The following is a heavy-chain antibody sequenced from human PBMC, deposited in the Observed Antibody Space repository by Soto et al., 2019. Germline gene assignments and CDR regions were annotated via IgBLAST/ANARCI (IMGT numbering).Heavy chain of an antibody. J-gene: IGHJ6*03. V-gene: IGHV4-59*01. CDR1: GGSISSYY. D-gene: IGHD5-18*01. CDR3: ARVGYSYGYRSYYYYMDV. CDR2: IYYSGST. Sequence: QVQLQESGPGLVKPSETLSLTCTVSGGSISSYYWSWIRQPPGKGLEWIGYIYYSGSTNYNPSLNSRVTISVDTSKNQFSLKLSSVTAADTAVYYCARVGYSYGYRSYYYYMDVWGKGTTVTVPS.